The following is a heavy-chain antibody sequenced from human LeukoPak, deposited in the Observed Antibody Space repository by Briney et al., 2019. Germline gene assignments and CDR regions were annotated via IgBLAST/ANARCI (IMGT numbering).Heavy chain of an antibody. CDR1: GYTFTSYD. CDR3: ARGSDPRGWIKLWKRDSYSYMDV. Sequence: ASVKVSCKASGYTFTSYDINWVRQATGQGLEWMGWMNPNSGNTGYADNVQGRVTITRNTSINTAYMELSSLSSEDKAVYYCARGSDPRGWIKLWKRDSYSYMDVWGKGTTVTVSS. V-gene: IGHV1-8*03. J-gene: IGHJ6*03. D-gene: IGHD5-18*01. CDR2: MNPNSGNT.